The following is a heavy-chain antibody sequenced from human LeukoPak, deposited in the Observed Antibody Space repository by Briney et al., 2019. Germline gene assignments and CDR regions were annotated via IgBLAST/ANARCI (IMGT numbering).Heavy chain of an antibody. D-gene: IGHD3-3*01. CDR3: ARVNRDYDFWSGYYTGLGYYGMDV. Sequence: ASVKVSCKASGYTFTSYGISWVRQAPGQGLEWMGWINPNSGGTNYAQKFQGWVTMTRDTSISTAYMELSRLRSDDTAVYYCARVNRDYDFWSGYYTGLGYYGMDVWGQGTTVTVSS. V-gene: IGHV1-2*04. J-gene: IGHJ6*02. CDR1: GYTFTSYG. CDR2: INPNSGGT.